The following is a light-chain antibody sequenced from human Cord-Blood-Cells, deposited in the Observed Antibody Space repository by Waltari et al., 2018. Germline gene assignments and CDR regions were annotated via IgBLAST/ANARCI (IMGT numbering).Light chain of an antibody. CDR1: QDISNY. CDR3: QQYDNLPLT. CDR2: DAS. Sequence: DIQMPQSPSSLPASVGDRVTITCQASQDISNYLNWYQQKPGKAPKLLIYDASNLETGVPSRFSGSGSGTDFTFTISSLQPEDIATYYCQQYDNLPLTFGGGTKVEIK. V-gene: IGKV1-33*01. J-gene: IGKJ4*01.